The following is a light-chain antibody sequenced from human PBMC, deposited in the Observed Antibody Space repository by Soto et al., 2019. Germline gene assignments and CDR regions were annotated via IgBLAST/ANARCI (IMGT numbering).Light chain of an antibody. Sequence: EIVLTQSPSTLSSSAGERVTLACRASQRISSSLAWYQQKPGQAPRLLIYVASNRAGGLPARFSGSVSGTDFTLTISRLEPDDFAVYYCQQYGNLPVTFGQGTRLEIK. CDR1: QRISSS. CDR2: VAS. V-gene: IGKV3-11*01. CDR3: QQYGNLPVT. J-gene: IGKJ2*01.